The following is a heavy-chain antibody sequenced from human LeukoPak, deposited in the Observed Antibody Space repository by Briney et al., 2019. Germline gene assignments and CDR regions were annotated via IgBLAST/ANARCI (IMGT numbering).Heavy chain of an antibody. Sequence: SETLSRTCAVYGGSFNDYFWSWIRQPPGKGLEWIGEINHRGRTNYNPSLRSRATISVDTSKQQFSLNLDSVTAADTAVYYCARVGHLYDTVDWGQGALVTVSS. J-gene: IGHJ4*02. CDR1: GGSFNDYF. D-gene: IGHD3-9*01. V-gene: IGHV4-34*01. CDR2: INHRGRT. CDR3: ARVGHLYDTVD.